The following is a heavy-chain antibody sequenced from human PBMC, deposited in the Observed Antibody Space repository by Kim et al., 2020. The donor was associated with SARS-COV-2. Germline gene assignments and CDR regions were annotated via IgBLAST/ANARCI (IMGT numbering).Heavy chain of an antibody. J-gene: IGHJ4*02. CDR1: GFTFSSYS. D-gene: IGHD4-17*01. CDR2: ISSSSDTI. CDR3: ARDFYGDDAVDY. Sequence: GGSLRLSCAASGFTFSSYSMNWVRQAPGKGLEWVSYISSSSDTIYYADSVKGRFTISRDNAKNSLYLQMNSLRADDTAVYYCARDFYGDDAVDYWGQGTLVTVSS. V-gene: IGHV3-48*04.